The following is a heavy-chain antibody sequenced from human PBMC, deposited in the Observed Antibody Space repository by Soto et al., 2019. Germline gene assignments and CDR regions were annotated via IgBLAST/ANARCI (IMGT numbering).Heavy chain of an antibody. CDR1: GGSISSYY. J-gene: IGHJ5*02. V-gene: IGHV4-59*01. CDR3: AGRVATSLYNWFDP. Sequence: QVQLQESGPGLVKPSETLSLTCTVSGGSISSYYWSWIRQPPGKGLEWIGYIYYSGSTNYNPSLKRRVTISVDTSKNQFSLKLSSVTAADTAVYYCAGRVATSLYNWFDPWGQGTLVTVSS. CDR2: IYYSGST. D-gene: IGHD5-12*01.